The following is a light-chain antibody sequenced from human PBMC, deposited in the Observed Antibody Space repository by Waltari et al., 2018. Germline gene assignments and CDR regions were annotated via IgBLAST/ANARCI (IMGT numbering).Light chain of an antibody. Sequence: DVVMTQSPLSLPVTLGQPASISCRSSQSLGHSNGNTYVIWFQQRPGQSPRRLIYKVSIRDSGVPDRFSGSGSGTDFTLKISRVEAEDVGVYFCMQGTHWPPTSGGGTKVEIK. CDR1: QSLGHSNGNTY. V-gene: IGKV2-30*02. J-gene: IGKJ4*01. CDR3: MQGTHWPPT. CDR2: KVS.